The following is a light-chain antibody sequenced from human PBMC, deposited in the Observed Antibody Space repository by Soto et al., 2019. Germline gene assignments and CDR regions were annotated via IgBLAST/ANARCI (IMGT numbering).Light chain of an antibody. CDR3: QSYDSSLSGVV. V-gene: IGLV1-40*01. Sequence: QAVVTQPPSVSGAPGQRVTISCTVSSSNIGAGYDVHWFQQLPGTAPKLLIYVNSNRPSGVPDRFSGSKSGTSASLAITGLQAEDEADYYCQSYDSSLSGVVFGGGTKLTVL. CDR1: SSNIGAGYD. J-gene: IGLJ2*01. CDR2: VNS.